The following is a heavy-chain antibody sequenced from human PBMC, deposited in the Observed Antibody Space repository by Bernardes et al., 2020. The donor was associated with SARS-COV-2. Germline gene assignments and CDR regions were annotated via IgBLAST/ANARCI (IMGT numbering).Heavy chain of an antibody. CDR2: IYYDGSNK. CDR1: GFTFSTYG. V-gene: IGHV3-33*01. J-gene: IGHJ4*02. D-gene: IGHD3-22*01. CDR3: AREMTTEDYYDRVAFRN. Sequence: GGSLRLSCAASGFTFSTYGMHWVRQAPGKGLEWVGVIYYDGSNKYYADSVKGRFTISRDNSKNTLYLQMNSLRAEDTAVYYCAREMTTEDYYDRVAFRNWGQGTLVTVSS.